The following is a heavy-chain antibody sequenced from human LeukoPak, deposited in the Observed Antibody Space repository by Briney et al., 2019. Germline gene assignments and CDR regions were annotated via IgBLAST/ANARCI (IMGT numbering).Heavy chain of an antibody. CDR1: GGSISSGDYY. Sequence: AQTLSHTCTVSGGSISSGDYYWSWIRQPPGKGREWIGYIYYRGRTYYNPPLKRRVTISVDTSKTQSSLKLSSVTAAATAVYYCARGRAGYGLFDYWGQGTLVTVSS. J-gene: IGHJ4*02. V-gene: IGHV4-30-4*01. D-gene: IGHD5-18*01. CDR2: IYYRGRT. CDR3: ARGRAGYGLFDY.